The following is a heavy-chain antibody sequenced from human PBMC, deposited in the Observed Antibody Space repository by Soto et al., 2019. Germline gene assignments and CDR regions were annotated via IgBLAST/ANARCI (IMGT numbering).Heavy chain of an antibody. CDR3: ARRSGYYYWFDP. D-gene: IGHD3-22*01. Sequence: QVQLVQSGAEVKKPGSSVKVSCKASGGTFSSYAISWVRQAHGQGLEWMGGIIPIFGTSNYAQQFQGRVTITADESPSTAYMEMSSLRSEDTAVYYCARRSGYYYWFDPWGQGTLVTVSS. CDR2: IIPIFGTS. CDR1: GGTFSSYA. V-gene: IGHV1-69*12. J-gene: IGHJ5*02.